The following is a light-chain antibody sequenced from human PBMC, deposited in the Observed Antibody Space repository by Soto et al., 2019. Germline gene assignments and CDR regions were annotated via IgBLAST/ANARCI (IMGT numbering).Light chain of an antibody. CDR1: QSVSNN. J-gene: IGKJ1*01. CDR3: QQYNNWPPWT. CDR2: GAS. V-gene: IGKV3-15*01. Sequence: EIVMTQSPATLSVSPGERATLSCRASQSVSNNLAWYQQKPGQAPRLLIFGASTRATGIPARFSGSGSGTEFTLTISSLQSEDFAVYYCQQYNNWPPWTFGQGTKVEIK.